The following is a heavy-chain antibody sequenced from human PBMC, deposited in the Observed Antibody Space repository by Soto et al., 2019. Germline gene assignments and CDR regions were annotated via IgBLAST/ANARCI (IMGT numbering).Heavy chain of an antibody. CDR1: GYTFTSYG. CDR3: ARVLRGYPNDAFDI. D-gene: IGHD4-17*01. CDR2: ISAYNGNT. V-gene: IGHV1-18*01. J-gene: IGHJ3*02. Sequence: QVQLVQSGAEVKKPGASVKVSCKASGYTFTSYGISWVRQAPGQGLEWMGGISAYNGNTNYAQKHQGRVTMTTDTSTRTDYMELRSMRSDDTAVYYCARVLRGYPNDAFDIWGQGTMVTVSS.